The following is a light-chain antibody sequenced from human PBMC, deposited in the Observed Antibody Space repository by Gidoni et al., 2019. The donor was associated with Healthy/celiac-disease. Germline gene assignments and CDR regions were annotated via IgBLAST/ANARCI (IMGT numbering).Light chain of an antibody. CDR2: DVS. Sequence: QSALTQPASVSGSPGQSITISCTGTSSDVGGYNYVSWYQQQTGKAPKLMIYDVSNRPSGVSNRFSGSKSVNTASLTISGLQAEDEAYYYCSSYTSSSTLLYVFGTGTKVTVL. J-gene: IGLJ1*01. V-gene: IGLV2-14*01. CDR1: SSDVGGYNY. CDR3: SSYTSSSTLLYV.